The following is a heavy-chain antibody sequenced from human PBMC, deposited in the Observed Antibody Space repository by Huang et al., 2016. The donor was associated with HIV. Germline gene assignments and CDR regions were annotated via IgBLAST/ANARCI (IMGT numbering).Heavy chain of an antibody. J-gene: IGHJ4*02. CDR1: VGSIKSRNYY. Sequence: QLQLQESGPGLVKPSETLSLNCTISVGSIKSRNYYWGWVRQAPGKGLEWIGDIYYSGSPYYNPSLRSRVSLSVDTSKNQVTLKVNAVIAADTAVYYCARRQGSGYYFYFDYWGRGIPVTVSA. CDR3: ARRQGSGYYFYFDY. V-gene: IGHV4-39*01. CDR2: IYYSGSP. D-gene: IGHD3-22*01.